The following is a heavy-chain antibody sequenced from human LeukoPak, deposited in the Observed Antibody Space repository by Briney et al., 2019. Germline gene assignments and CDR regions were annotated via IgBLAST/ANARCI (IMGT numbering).Heavy chain of an antibody. V-gene: IGHV3-53*01. Sequence: PGGSLRLSCAASGFTVSNNYMSWVRQAPGKGLEWVSVIYSGDSGGSTYYADSVKGRFTISRDNSKNTLYLQMNSLRAEDTAVYYCARDWAYGSGSYRGYWGQGTLVTVSS. D-gene: IGHD3-10*01. J-gene: IGHJ4*02. CDR2: IYSGDSGGST. CDR3: ARDWAYGSGSYRGY. CDR1: GFTVSNNY.